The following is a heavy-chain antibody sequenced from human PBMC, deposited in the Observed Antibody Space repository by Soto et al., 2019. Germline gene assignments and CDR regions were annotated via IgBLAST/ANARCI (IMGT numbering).Heavy chain of an antibody. V-gene: IGHV4-4*02. CDR1: GGSISSSNW. Sequence: QVQLQESGPGLVKPSGTLSLTCAVSGGSISSSNWWSWVRQPPGKGLEWIGEIYHSGSTNYNPSLKSRVTLSVDKSKNQFPLKLSSGTAADTAVYYCARDPSIVGATNGFFDIWGQGTMVTVSS. CDR2: IYHSGST. CDR3: ARDPSIVGATNGFFDI. D-gene: IGHD1-26*01. J-gene: IGHJ3*02.